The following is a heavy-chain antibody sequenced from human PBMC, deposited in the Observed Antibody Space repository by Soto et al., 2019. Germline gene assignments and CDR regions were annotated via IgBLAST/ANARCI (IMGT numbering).Heavy chain of an antibody. Sequence: GGSLRLSCAASGFTFSSYSMNWVRQAPGKGLEWVSYSSSSTIYYADSVKGRFTISRDNAKNSLYLQMNSLRAEDTAVYYCAREIVVARGASYFDYWGPGTLVTVSS. CDR1: GFTFSSYS. V-gene: IGHV3-48*01. J-gene: IGHJ4*02. D-gene: IGHD2-2*01. CDR2: SSSSTI. CDR3: AREIVVARGASYFDY.